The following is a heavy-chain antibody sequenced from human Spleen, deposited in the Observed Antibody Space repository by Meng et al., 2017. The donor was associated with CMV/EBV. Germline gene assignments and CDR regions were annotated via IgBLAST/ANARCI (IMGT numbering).Heavy chain of an antibody. D-gene: IGHD3-10*01. J-gene: IGHJ5*02. Sequence: IRSGGYYWSWIRQHPGKGLEWIGYIYYSGSTYYNPSLKSRVTISVDTSKNQFSLKLSSVTAADTAVYYCARVTNYYGPGSYNNWFDPWGQGTLVTVSS. CDR1: IRSGGYY. CDR3: ARVTNYYGPGSYNNWFDP. V-gene: IGHV4-31*02. CDR2: IYYSGST.